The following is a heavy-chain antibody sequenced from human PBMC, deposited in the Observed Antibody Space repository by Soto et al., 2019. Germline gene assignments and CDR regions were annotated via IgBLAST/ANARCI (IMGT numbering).Heavy chain of an antibody. CDR1: GFTFSSYG. CDR2: ISYDGSNK. D-gene: IGHD2-15*01. CDR3: AKEDIVVVVAATHRYIDY. Sequence: GGSLSLSCAASGFTFSSYGMHWVRQAPGKGLEWVAVISYDGSNKYYADSVKGRFTISRDNSKRTLYQQMDSLKVKDKDVYYCAKEDIVVVVAATHRYIDYWGQGTLVTVSS. J-gene: IGHJ4*02. V-gene: IGHV3-30*18.